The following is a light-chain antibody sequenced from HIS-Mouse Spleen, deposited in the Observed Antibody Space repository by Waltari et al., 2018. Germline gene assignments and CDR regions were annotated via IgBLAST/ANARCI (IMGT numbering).Light chain of an antibody. Sequence: DIVMTQTPLSSPVTLGQPASISCRSLQSLVHSDGNTYLSWLQQRPGQPTRLRIYKSSNRFSGVPDRFSGSGAGTDFTLKISRVEAEDVGVYYCMQATQFPSITFGQGTRLEIK. J-gene: IGKJ5*01. CDR3: MQATQFPSIT. V-gene: IGKV2-24*01. CDR2: KSS. CDR1: QSLVHSDGNTY.